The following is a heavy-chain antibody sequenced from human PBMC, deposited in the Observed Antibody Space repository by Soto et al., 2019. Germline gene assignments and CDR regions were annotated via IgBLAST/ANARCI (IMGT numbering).Heavy chain of an antibody. Sequence: GGSLRLSCAASGFTFSSYSMNWVRQAPGKGLEWVSYISSSSSTIYYADSVKGRFTISRDNAKNSLYLQMNSLRAEDTAVYYCARGPSIAVAGIVDWFDPWGQGTLVTVSS. V-gene: IGHV3-48*01. D-gene: IGHD6-19*01. CDR3: ARGPSIAVAGIVDWFDP. CDR1: GFTFSSYS. J-gene: IGHJ5*02. CDR2: ISSSSSTI.